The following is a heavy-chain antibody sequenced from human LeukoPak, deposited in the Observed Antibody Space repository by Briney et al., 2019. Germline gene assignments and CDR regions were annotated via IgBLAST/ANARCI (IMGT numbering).Heavy chain of an antibody. V-gene: IGHV3-20*04. D-gene: IGHD2-15*01. CDR1: GLSNSDYG. CDR3: ARDLGATWYSLAY. Sequence: GGSLRLSCVGAGLSNSDYGMSWVRQAPGKRLEWVAGIDWNGDASSYSDSVKGRFTISRDNAENSLYLEMNSLRDDDTALYFCARDLGATWYSLAYWGQGTLVTVSS. J-gene: IGHJ4*02. CDR2: IDWNGDAS.